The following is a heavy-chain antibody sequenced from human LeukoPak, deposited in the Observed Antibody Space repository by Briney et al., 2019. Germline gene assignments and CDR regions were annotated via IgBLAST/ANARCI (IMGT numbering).Heavy chain of an antibody. J-gene: IGHJ4*02. Sequence: GESLEISWQGSWYSFTSYWIGWGRQMPGKGVGGVGIIYPGGSYTRYSPSFQGHVTISADNSISTAYLPWSSLKASDTAMYYCARLMRGSGLSFCYFDYWGQGTLVTVSS. CDR2: IYPGGSYT. CDR3: ARLMRGSGLSFCYFDY. D-gene: IGHD3-10*01. CDR1: WYSFTSYW. V-gene: IGHV5-51*01.